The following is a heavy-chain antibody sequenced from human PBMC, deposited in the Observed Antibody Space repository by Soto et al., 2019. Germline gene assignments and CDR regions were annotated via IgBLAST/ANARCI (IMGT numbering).Heavy chain of an antibody. CDR1: GFTFSTYT. CDR3: AKGRQPDCRWPFDH. CDR2: IIQSGET. V-gene: IGHV3-23*01. Sequence: EVLLLESGGGLVQSGGSLRLTCAASGFTFSTYTMSWVRQAPGEGLEWVSGIIQSGETFYADSVKGRFTISRDNSNNMLYLEIHSLRADDTALYYCAKGRQPDCRWPFDHWGQGTLVTVSS. J-gene: IGHJ4*02. D-gene: IGHD2-15*01.